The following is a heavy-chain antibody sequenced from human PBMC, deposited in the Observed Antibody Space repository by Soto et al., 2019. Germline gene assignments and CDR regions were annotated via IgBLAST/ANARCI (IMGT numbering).Heavy chain of an antibody. CDR2: INPNGGST. D-gene: IGHD2-21*01. J-gene: IGHJ4*02. V-gene: IGHV1-46*01. CDR1: GYTFIHYY. Sequence: QVQLVQSGAEVKKPGASVKISCKASGYTFIHYYIHWVRQAPGQGLEWMAIINPNGGSTNYAQKFQGRVTVTSDTSTTTVSMGLNSLESDDTAVYFCARSLLQGDFWGQGTLVTVSS. CDR3: ARSLLQGDF.